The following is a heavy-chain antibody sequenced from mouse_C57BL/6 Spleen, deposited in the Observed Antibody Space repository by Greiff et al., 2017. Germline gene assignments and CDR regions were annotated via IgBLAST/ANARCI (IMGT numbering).Heavy chain of an antibody. CDR1: GYTFTDYN. V-gene: IGHV1-18*01. J-gene: IGHJ4*01. D-gene: IGHD2-3*01. Sequence: VQLQQSGPELVKPGASVKIPCKASGYTFTDYNMDWVKQSHGKSLEWIGDINPNNGGTIYNQKFKGKATLTVDKSSSTAYMELRSLTSEDTAVYYCARYDGYYRAMDYWGQGTSVTVSS. CDR3: ARYDGYYRAMDY. CDR2: INPNNGGT.